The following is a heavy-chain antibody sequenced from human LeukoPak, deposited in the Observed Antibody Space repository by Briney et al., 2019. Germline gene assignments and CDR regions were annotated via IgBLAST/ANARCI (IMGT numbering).Heavy chain of an antibody. CDR2: ISSSGSHT. Sequence: GGPLRLSCAASGFTFSDYYMSWIRQAPGKGLEWVSYISSSGSHTNYADSVKGRFTISRDNAKNSLYLQMNSLRAEDTAVYYCARVVLVSSVADGFDIWGQGTMVSVSS. D-gene: IGHD2-2*01. J-gene: IGHJ3*02. CDR3: ARVVLVSSVADGFDI. CDR1: GFTFSDYY. V-gene: IGHV3-11*05.